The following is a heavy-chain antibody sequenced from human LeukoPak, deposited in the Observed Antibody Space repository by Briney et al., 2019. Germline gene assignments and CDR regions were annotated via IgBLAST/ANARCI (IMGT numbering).Heavy chain of an antibody. D-gene: IGHD3-22*01. V-gene: IGHV3-30*03. CDR2: ISYDGSNK. Sequence: PGGSLRLSCAASGFTFSSYGMHWVRQAPGKGLEWVAVISYDGSNKYYADSVKGRFTISRDNSKNTLYLQMNSLRAEDTAVYYCARELGSSGYYPFDYWGQGTLVTVSS. CDR1: GFTFSSYG. CDR3: ARELGSSGYYPFDY. J-gene: IGHJ4*02.